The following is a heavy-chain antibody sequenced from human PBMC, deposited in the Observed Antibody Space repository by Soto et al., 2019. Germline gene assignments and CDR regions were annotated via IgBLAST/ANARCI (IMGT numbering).Heavy chain of an antibody. Sequence: GGSLRLSCAASGFTFSTYGMHWVRQAPGKGLEWVAVISYDEINKYYADSVKGRFAISRDNSKNTLYLQMNSLGPEDTALYYCAKGVVVTTTYFHYWGQGTLVTVSS. D-gene: IGHD2-21*02. CDR2: ISYDEINK. J-gene: IGHJ1*01. CDR1: GFTFSTYG. V-gene: IGHV3-30*18. CDR3: AKGVVVTTTYFHY.